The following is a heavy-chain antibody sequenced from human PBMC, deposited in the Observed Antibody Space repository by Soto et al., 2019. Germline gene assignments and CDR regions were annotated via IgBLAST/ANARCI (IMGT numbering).Heavy chain of an antibody. CDR3: ARDRRGEYSIPDFYYSNMDV. V-gene: IGHV4-59*01. CDR2: IYYSGST. D-gene: IGHD3-10*01. CDR1: GGSISSYY. Sequence: SETLSLTCTVPGGSISSYYWSWIRQPPGKGLEWIGYIYYSGSTNYNPSLKSRVTMSVDTSKNQFSLKLSSLTAADTAVYYCARDRRGEYSIPDFYYSNMDVWGQGTTVTVSS. J-gene: IGHJ6*02.